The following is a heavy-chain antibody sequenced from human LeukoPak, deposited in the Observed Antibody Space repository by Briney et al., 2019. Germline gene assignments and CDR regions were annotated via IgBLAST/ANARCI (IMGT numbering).Heavy chain of an antibody. CDR1: GGSFSGYY. Sequence: PSETLSLTCAVYGGSFSGYYWSWLRQPPGKGLEWIGEINHSGSTNYNPSLKSRVTIAVDTSKNQFSLKLSSVTAADTAVYYCASICSSTSCSKADYWGQGTLVTVSS. V-gene: IGHV4-34*01. CDR3: ASICSSTSCSKADY. D-gene: IGHD2-2*01. J-gene: IGHJ4*02. CDR2: INHSGST.